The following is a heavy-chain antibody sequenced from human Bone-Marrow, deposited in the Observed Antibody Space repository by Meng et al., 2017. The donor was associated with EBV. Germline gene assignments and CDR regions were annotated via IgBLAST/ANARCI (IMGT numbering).Heavy chain of an antibody. Sequence: VQLQESGPGLVKPSETLFLTCNVSGGSISSYYWSWIRQPPGKGLEWIGYLYYSGSTNYNPSLKTRVTISVDMSKNQFSLKLSSVTAADTAVYYCARGGTSSSWPLWGQGTLVTVSS. J-gene: IGHJ4*02. D-gene: IGHD6-13*01. V-gene: IGHV4-59*01. CDR2: LYYSGST. CDR1: GGSISSYY. CDR3: ARGGTSSSWPL.